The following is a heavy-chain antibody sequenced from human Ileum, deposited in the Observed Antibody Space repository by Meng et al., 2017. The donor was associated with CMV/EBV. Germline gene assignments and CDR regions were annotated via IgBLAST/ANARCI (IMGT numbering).Heavy chain of an antibody. J-gene: IGHJ4*01. CDR2: IYYSGST. CDR3: AGVQSEPFWGGYYVGVFDY. Sequence: SETLSLTCTVSGGSVSSGSYYWSWIRQPPGKGLEWIGYIYYSGSTNYNPSLKSRVTISVDTSKNQFSLKLSSVPAADTAVYYCAGVQSEPFWGGYYVGVFDYWGQGTLVTVSS. CDR1: GGSVSSGSYY. D-gene: IGHD3-3*01. V-gene: IGHV4-61*01.